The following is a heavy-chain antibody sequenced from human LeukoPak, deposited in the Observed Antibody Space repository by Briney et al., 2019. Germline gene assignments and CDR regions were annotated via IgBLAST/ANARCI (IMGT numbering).Heavy chain of an antibody. J-gene: IGHJ4*02. CDR3: AREGPKYSSSWWYFDY. V-gene: IGHV1-69*04. Sequence: SVKVSCKASGGTFSSYAISWVRQAPGQGLEWMGRIIPIFGIANYAQKFQGRVTITADKSTSTAYMELSSLRSEDTAVYYRAREGPKYSSSWWYFDYWGQGTLVTVSS. CDR1: GGTFSSYA. CDR2: IIPIFGIA. D-gene: IGHD6-13*01.